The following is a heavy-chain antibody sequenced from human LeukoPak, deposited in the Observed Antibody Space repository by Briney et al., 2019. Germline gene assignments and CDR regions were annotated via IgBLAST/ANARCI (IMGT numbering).Heavy chain of an antibody. Sequence: SVKVSCEASGGTFSSYAISWVRQAPGQGLEWMGGIIPIFGTANYAQKFQGRVTITADESTSTAYMELSSLRSEDTAVYYCARGQYYYGSGSGYYYGMDVWGKGTTVAVSS. D-gene: IGHD3-10*01. CDR3: ARGQYYYGSGSGYYYGMDV. CDR1: GGTFSSYA. CDR2: IIPIFGTA. J-gene: IGHJ6*04. V-gene: IGHV1-69*13.